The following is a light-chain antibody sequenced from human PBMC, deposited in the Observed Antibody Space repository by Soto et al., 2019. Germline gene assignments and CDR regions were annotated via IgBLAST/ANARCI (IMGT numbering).Light chain of an antibody. J-gene: IGKJ4*01. CDR2: GAS. CDR3: QQRINWPLT. Sequence: EIVLTQSPATLSLSPGERATLSCRASQSISSHLAWYQQKPGQAPRLLIYGASNRATGIPARFSGSGSGTDFTLTISSLEPGDFAVYYCQQRINWPLTFGGGTKVEIK. V-gene: IGKV3-11*01. CDR1: QSISSH.